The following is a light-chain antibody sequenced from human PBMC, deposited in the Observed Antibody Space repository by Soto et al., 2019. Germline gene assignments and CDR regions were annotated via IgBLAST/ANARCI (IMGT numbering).Light chain of an antibody. CDR3: QSYDSSLSGSG. Sequence: QSVLTQPPSVSGAPGQRVTISCTGSSSNIGAGYDVHWYQQLPGTAPKLLIYGNSNRPSGVPDRCSGSKSGTSASLAITGLQAEDEADYYCQSYDSSLSGSGFGTGTKVTVL. V-gene: IGLV1-40*01. J-gene: IGLJ1*01. CDR2: GNS. CDR1: SSNIGAGYD.